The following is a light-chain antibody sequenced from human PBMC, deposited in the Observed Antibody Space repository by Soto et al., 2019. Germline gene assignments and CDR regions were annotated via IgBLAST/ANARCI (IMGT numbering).Light chain of an antibody. J-gene: IGKJ2*01. CDR2: AAS. CDR3: QQSYSTPYT. CDR1: QSISSY. V-gene: IGKV1-39*01. Sequence: DIQMTQSPSSLSASVGDRATITCRASQSISSYLKWYQQKPGKAPKLLIYAASSLQSGVPSRFSGSGSGTYFTLTISRLQPEDVATYCCQQSYSTPYTFGQGTKLEIK.